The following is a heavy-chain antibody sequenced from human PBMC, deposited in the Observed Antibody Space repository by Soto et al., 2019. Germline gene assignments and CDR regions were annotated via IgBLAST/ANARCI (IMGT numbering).Heavy chain of an antibody. CDR3: AKNYYFDN. Sequence: EVQLLESGGALVQPGGSLRLSCGASGFTFSAFAMSWVRQAPGKGLEGVSSINRGDAGIYYAASVRGRFTISRDDSKNTLTLKMNSLRAEDTAIYYCAKNYYFDNWGQGALVTVSS. CDR1: GFTFSAFA. CDR2: INRGDAGI. J-gene: IGHJ4*02. V-gene: IGHV3-23*01.